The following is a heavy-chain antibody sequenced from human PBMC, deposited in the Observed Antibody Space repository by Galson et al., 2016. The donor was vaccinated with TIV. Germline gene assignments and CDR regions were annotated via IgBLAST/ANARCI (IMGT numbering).Heavy chain of an antibody. V-gene: IGHV3-30-3*01. CDR3: ARVRGLVWFGDSRKEEPYYYNMDV. D-gene: IGHD3-10*01. Sequence: SLRLSCAASGFTFSTYAMHWVRQAPGKGLEWVAVISDDGNNAYYGDSVKGRFTIARDNSHKTLHLQMNSQGAEDTAVYYCARVRGLVWFGDSRKEEPYYYNMDVGGQGTTVTVSS. CDR2: ISDDGNNA. CDR1: GFTFSTYA. J-gene: IGHJ6*02.